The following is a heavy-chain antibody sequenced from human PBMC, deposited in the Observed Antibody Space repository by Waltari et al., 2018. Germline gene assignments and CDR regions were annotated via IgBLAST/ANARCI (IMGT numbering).Heavy chain of an antibody. V-gene: IGHV4-39*01. J-gene: IGHJ3*02. CDR2: IYYSGST. Sequence: QLQLQESGPGLVKPSETLSLTCTVSGGSISSSSYYWGWIRQPPGKGLEWIGSIYYSGSTYYNPSLTSRVTISVDTSKNQFSLKLSSVTAADTAVYYCARHQPDTVVTLISAFDIWGQGTMVTVSS. CDR3: ARHQPDTVVTLISAFDI. CDR1: GGSISSSSYY. D-gene: IGHD2-21*02.